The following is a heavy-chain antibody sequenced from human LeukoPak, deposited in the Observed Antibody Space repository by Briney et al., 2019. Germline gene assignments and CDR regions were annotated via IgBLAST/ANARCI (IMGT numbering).Heavy chain of an antibody. J-gene: IGHJ6*02. CDR3: ARDAPLREVLPEDRAYYYSYYGMDV. CDR1: GFTFSSYG. Sequence: GGSLRLSCAASGFTFSSYGMHWVRQAPGKGLEWVANIKQDGSEEDYVDSVKGRFTISRDNARNSLYLQMNRLRAEDTAVYYCARDAPLREVLPEDRAYYYSYYGMDVWGQGTTVTVSS. D-gene: IGHD1-26*01. CDR2: IKQDGSEE. V-gene: IGHV3-7*01.